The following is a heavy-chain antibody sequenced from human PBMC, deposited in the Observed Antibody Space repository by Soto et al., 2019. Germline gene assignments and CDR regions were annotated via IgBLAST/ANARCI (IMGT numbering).Heavy chain of an antibody. D-gene: IGHD1-26*01. CDR2: ISAYNGNT. CDR1: GYTFTSYG. V-gene: IGHV1-18*01. CDR3: ARDAAVGLFDY. J-gene: IGHJ4*02. Sequence: QVQLVQSGAEVKKPGASVKVSCKASGYTFTSYGISWVRQAPGQGLEWMGWISAYNGNTKYAQKLQGRVTMTTDTPTSTASMDLRSLRSDDTAVYYCARDAAVGLFDYWGQGTLVTVSS.